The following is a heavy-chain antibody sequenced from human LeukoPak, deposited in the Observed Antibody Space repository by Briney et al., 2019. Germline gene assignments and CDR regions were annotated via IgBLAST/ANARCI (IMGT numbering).Heavy chain of an antibody. V-gene: IGHV3-53*05. D-gene: IGHD5-24*01. J-gene: IGHJ6*02. CDR2: IYSGGST. CDR3: AKDRLDGYNFRGMDV. CDR1: GFTVSSNY. Sequence: GGSLRLSCAASGFTVSSNYMCWVRQAPGKGLEWVSIIYSGGSTYYAGSVKGRFTISRDNSKNTVYMQLRSLRVDDTAVYYCAKDRLDGYNFRGMDVWGQGTTVSVSS.